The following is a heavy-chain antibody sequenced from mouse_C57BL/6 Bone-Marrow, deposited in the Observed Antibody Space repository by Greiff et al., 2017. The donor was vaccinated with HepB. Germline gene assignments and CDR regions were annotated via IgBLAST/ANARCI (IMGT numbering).Heavy chain of an antibody. Sequence: QVQLQHSGPELVKPGASVKISCKASGYAFSSSWMNGVKQRPGKGLEWIGRIYPGDGDTNYNGKFKGKATLTADKSSSTAYMQLSSLTSEDSAVYCCARIYYYGSSSYWHFDVWGAGTTVTVSS. V-gene: IGHV1-82*01. J-gene: IGHJ1*01. CDR2: IYPGDGDT. D-gene: IGHD1-1*01. CDR1: GYAFSSSW. CDR3: ARIYYYGSSSYWHFDV.